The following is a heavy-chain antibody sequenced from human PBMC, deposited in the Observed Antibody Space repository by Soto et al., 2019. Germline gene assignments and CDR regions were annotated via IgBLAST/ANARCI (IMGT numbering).Heavy chain of an antibody. CDR3: PRTGWEHPVGSHFDY. D-gene: IGHD1-26*01. Sequence: GESLKISCKGSGYSFTSYWIGWVRQMPGKGLEWMGIIYPGDSDTRYSPSFQGQATISADKSISTAYLQWSSLKASDTAMYYCPRTGWEHPVGSHFDYWGQGTLVTVSS. V-gene: IGHV5-51*01. CDR2: IYPGDSDT. J-gene: IGHJ4*02. CDR1: GYSFTSYW.